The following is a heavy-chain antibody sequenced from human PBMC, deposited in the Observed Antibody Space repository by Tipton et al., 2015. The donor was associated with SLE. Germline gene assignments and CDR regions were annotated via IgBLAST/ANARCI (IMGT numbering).Heavy chain of an antibody. Sequence: SLRLSCTASGFPFNTYAMNWVRQVPGKGLEWVSFISGGGDSTKYADSVRGRFTVSRDNSEKTLYLQMSSLRAEDTAVYYCTTDYPPYFRDSSNYPYYYYGMDVWGQGTTVTVSS. CDR3: TTDYPPYFRDSSNYPYYYYGMDV. CDR1: GFPFNTYA. CDR2: ISGGGDST. V-gene: IGHV3-23*01. D-gene: IGHD3-22*01. J-gene: IGHJ6*02.